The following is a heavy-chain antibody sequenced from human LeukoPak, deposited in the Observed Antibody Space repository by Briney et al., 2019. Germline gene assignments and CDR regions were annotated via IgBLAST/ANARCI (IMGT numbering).Heavy chain of an antibody. J-gene: IGHJ3*02. CDR3: ARTHPGYYDSSGYYVPGAFDI. V-gene: IGHV1-18*01. CDR2: INTYNGNT. Sequence: ASVKVSCKASGYIFTSYGISWVRQAPGQGPEWMGWINTYNGNTNSAQRLQDRVTMTTDTSTSTAYMELRSLRSDDTAVYYCARTHPGYYDSSGYYVPGAFDIWGQGTKVTVSS. CDR1: GYIFTSYG. D-gene: IGHD3-22*01.